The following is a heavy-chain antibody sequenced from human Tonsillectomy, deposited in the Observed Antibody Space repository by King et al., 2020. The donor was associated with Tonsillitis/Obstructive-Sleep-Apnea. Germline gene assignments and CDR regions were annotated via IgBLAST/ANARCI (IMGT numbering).Heavy chain of an antibody. D-gene: IGHD5-18*01. V-gene: IGHV3-53*01. CDR1: GCIVSSNY. Sequence: VQLVESGGGLIQSGGSLRLSCAASGCIVSSNYMSWVRQAPGKGVGRVSVIYSGGSPYYADSVKGRVTISRDNSKNTLYLQMNSLRAEDTAVYYCARGGWIHRFDYWGQGTLVTVSS. CDR3: ARGGWIHRFDY. CDR2: IYSGGSP. J-gene: IGHJ4*02.